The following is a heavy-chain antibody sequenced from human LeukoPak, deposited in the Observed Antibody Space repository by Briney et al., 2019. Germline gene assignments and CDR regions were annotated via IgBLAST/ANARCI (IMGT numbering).Heavy chain of an antibody. CDR1: GGSISSYS. D-gene: IGHD1-1*01. J-gene: IGHJ6*02. Sequence: PSETLSLTCTVSGGSISSYSWSWIRQPPGKGLEWIGYIYYSGSTNYNPSLKSRVTISLDTSKNQFSLKLSSVTAADTAVYYCARVGGTNYYYYGMDVWGQGTTVTVSS. CDR2: IYYSGST. CDR3: ARVGGTNYYYYGMDV. V-gene: IGHV4-59*01.